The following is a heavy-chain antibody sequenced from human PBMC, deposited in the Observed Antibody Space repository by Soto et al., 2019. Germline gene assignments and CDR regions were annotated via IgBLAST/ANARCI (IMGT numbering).Heavy chain of an antibody. CDR1: GYTFTSYG. Sequence: GASVKVSCKASGYTFTSYGISWVRQAPGQGLEWMGWISAYNGNTNYAQKLQGRVTMTTDTSTSTAYMELRSLRSDDTAVYYCAATTDDDFWSGIDYWGQGTLVTVSS. D-gene: IGHD3-3*01. J-gene: IGHJ4*02. CDR2: ISAYNGNT. V-gene: IGHV1-18*01. CDR3: AATTDDDFWSGIDY.